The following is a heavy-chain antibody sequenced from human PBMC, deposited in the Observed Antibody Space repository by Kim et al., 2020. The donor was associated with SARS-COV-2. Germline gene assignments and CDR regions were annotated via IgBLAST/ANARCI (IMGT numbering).Heavy chain of an antibody. Sequence: SETLSLTCTVSGGSISSSSYYWGWIRQPPGKGLEWIGSIYYSGSTYYNPSLKSRVTISVDTSKNQFSLKLSSVTAADTAVYYCARCRGGAYYNWFDPWGQGTLVTVSS. V-gene: IGHV4-39*01. D-gene: IGHD1-26*01. CDR2: IYYSGST. J-gene: IGHJ5*02. CDR3: ARCRGGAYYNWFDP. CDR1: GGSISSSSYY.